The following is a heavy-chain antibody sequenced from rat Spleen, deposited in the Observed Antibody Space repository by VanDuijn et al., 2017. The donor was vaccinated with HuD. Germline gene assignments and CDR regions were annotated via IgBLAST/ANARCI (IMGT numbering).Heavy chain of an antibody. Sequence: EVQLVESDGGLVQPGRSLKLSCAASGFTFNDYYMAWVRQAPKKGLEWVATISYGDSSGHSSTYYRDSVKGRFTISTDNAKSTLSLQMDSLRSEETATYYCVRQDTSGYSNWFAYWGQGTLVSVSS. J-gene: IGHJ3*01. CDR3: VRQDTSGYSNWFAY. CDR1: GFTFNDYY. V-gene: IGHV5-7*01. D-gene: IGHD4-3*01. CDR2: ISYGDSSGHSST.